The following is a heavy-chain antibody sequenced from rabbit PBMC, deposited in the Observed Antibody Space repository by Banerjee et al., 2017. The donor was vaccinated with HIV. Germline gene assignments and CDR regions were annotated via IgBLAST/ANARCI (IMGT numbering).Heavy chain of an antibody. CDR2: ITVGSVGST. V-gene: IGHV1S45*01. CDR1: GFSFSSSYW. CDR3: ARDFPTGSSYYLYYFNL. D-gene: IGHD8-1*01. J-gene: IGHJ4*01. Sequence: QEQLEESGGDLVKPEGSLTLTCTASGFSFSSSYWICWVRQAPGKGLEWIACITVGSVGSTYYASWAKGRFTISKTSSTTVTLQMTSLTAADTATYFCARDFPTGSSYYLYYFNLWGQGTLVTVS.